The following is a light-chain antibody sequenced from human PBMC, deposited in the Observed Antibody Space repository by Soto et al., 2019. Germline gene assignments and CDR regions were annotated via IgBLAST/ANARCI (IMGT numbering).Light chain of an antibody. CDR2: GTS. CDR3: QQYGTSPLT. Sequence: EIVLTQSPGTLSLSPGEGATLSCRASQSISSSYLAWYQQKPGLAPRLLIYGTSSRAPGIPDRFSGTGSGTDFTLTISRLDPEDFAVYFCQQYGTSPLTFGGGTKVDIK. J-gene: IGKJ4*01. CDR1: QSISSSY. V-gene: IGKV3-20*01.